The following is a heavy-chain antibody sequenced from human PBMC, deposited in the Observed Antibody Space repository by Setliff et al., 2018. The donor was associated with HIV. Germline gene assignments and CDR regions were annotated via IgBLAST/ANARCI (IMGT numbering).Heavy chain of an antibody. D-gene: IGHD2-2*02. CDR2: INHSGST. CDR3: ASLYAVDY. J-gene: IGHJ4*02. CDR1: GGSFSGYY. Sequence: PSETLSLTCAVYGGSFSGYYWSWIRQPPGKGLEWIGEINHSGSTNYNPSLKSRVTISVDTSKNQFSLKLSSVTAADTAVYYCASLYAVDYWDQGTLVTVSS. V-gene: IGHV4-34*01.